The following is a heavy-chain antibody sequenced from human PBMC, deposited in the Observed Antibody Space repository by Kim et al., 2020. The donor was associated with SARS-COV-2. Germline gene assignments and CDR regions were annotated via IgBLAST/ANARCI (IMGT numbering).Heavy chain of an antibody. CDR2: ISWDGGST. Sequence: GGSLRLSCAASGFTFDDYTMHWVRQAPGKGLEWVSLISWDGGSTYYADSVKGRFTIYRDNSKNSLYLQMNSLRTEDTALYYCAKDTAAAAGEYYFDYWGQGTLVTVSS. D-gene: IGHD6-13*01. CDR1: GFTFDDYT. CDR3: AKDTAAAAGEYYFDY. V-gene: IGHV3-43*01. J-gene: IGHJ4*02.